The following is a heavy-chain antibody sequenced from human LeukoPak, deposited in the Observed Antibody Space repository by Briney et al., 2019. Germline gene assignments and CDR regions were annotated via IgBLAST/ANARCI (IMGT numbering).Heavy chain of an antibody. D-gene: IGHD3-22*01. J-gene: IGHJ4*02. CDR1: GFAFTSYW. CDR3: ARRRYYYDSSGYYYQTYYFDY. V-gene: IGHV3-7*01. CDR2: IKQDGSEK. Sequence: GGSLRLSCAASGFAFTSYWMSWVRQAPGKGLGWVANIKQDGSEKYYVDSVKGRFTISRDNAKNSLYLQMNSLRAEDTAVYYCARRRYYYDSSGYYYQTYYFDYWCQGTLVTVSS.